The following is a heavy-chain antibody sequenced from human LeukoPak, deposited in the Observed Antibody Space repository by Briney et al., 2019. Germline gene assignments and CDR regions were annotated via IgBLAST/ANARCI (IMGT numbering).Heavy chain of an antibody. D-gene: IGHD2-2*02. J-gene: IGHJ5*02. V-gene: IGHV3-21*01. CDR2: ISSSSSYI. Sequence: GGSLRLSCAASGFTFSDYYMNWVRQAPGKGLEWVSSISSSSSYIYYADSVKGRFTISRDNAKNSLYLQMNSLRAEDTAVYYCARDLGPATAILSWFDPWGQGTLVTVSS. CDR3: ARDLGPATAILSWFDP. CDR1: GFTFSDYY.